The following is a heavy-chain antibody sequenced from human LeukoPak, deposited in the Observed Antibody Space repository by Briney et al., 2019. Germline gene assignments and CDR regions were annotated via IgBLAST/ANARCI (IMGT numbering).Heavy chain of an antibody. Sequence: GGSLRLSCAASGFIFGRDSMNWVRQVPGRGLEWISYISRDSDIRYYADSVRGRFHISRDNAKNSVYLQMNSLRAEDTAVYYCARIGYRSSSFDYWGQGTLVTVSS. CDR3: ARIGYRSSSFDY. CDR1: GFIFGRDS. CDR2: ISRDSDIR. J-gene: IGHJ4*02. D-gene: IGHD2-2*01. V-gene: IGHV3-48*04.